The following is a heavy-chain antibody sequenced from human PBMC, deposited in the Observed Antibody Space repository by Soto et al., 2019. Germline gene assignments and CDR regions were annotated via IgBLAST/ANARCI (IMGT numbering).Heavy chain of an antibody. CDR1: GDSINSGDYY. V-gene: IGHV4-61*08. Sequence: SETLSLTCSVSGDSINSGDYYWTWMRQAPGKGLQWVGHVYFSGSTNYNPSLKSRVTISLDTSKNQFSLKLRSVTAGDTAVYYCARVPVDTYMIYWSDPWGQGTLVTVS. D-gene: IGHD5-18*01. J-gene: IGHJ5*02. CDR3: ARVPVDTYMIYWSDP. CDR2: VYFSGST.